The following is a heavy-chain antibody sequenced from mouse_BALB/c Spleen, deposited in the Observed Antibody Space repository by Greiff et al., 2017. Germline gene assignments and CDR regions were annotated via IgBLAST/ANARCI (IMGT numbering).Heavy chain of an antibody. Sequence: LQQPGSELVRPGASVKLSCKASGYTFTSYWMHWVKQRPGQGLEWIGNIYPGSGSTNYDEKFKSKATLTVDTSSSTAYMQLSSLTSEDSAVYYCTRGNYGYWYFDVWGAGTTVTVSS. CDR1: GYTFTSYW. V-gene: IGHV1S22*01. D-gene: IGHD1-1*01. CDR3: TRGNYGYWYFDV. CDR2: IYPGSGST. J-gene: IGHJ1*01.